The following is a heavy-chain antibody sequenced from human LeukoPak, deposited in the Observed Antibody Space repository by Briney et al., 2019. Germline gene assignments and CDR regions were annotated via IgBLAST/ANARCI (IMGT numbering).Heavy chain of an antibody. CDR1: GFIFSNYG. CDR2: ISGSGGST. D-gene: IGHD6-19*01. J-gene: IGHJ4*02. CDR3: AKESSYSSGERG. V-gene: IGHV3-23*01. Sequence: GGSLRLSCAASGFIFSNYGMNWVRQAPGKGLEWVSAISGSGGSTYYADSVKGRFTISRDNSKNTLYLQMNSLRAEDTAVYYCAKESSYSSGERGWGQGTLVTVSS.